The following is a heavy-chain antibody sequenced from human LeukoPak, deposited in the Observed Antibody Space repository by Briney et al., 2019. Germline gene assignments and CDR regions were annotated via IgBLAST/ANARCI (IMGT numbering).Heavy chain of an antibody. D-gene: IGHD3-10*01. J-gene: IGHJ6*02. CDR3: AKGLMYFYGSGSYLITGMDV. Sequence: PGGSLRLSCAASGFTFSSYWMSWVRQAPGKGLEWVANIKQDGSEKYYVDSVKGRFTISRDNAKNSLYLQMNSLRAADTAVYYCAKGLMYFYGSGSYLITGMDVWGQGTTVTVSS. CDR2: IKQDGSEK. CDR1: GFTFSSYW. V-gene: IGHV3-7*03.